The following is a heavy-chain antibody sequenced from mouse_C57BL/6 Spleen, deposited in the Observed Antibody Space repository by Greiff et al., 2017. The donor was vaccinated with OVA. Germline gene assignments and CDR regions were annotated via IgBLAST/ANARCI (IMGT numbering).Heavy chain of an antibody. D-gene: IGHD1-1*01. CDR1: GYTFTSYG. CDR2: IYPRSGNT. V-gene: IGHV1-81*01. Sequence: LQESGAELARPGASVKLSCKASGYTFTSYGISWVKQRTGQGLEWIGEIYPRSGNTYYNEKFKGKATLTADKSSSTANMELRSLTSEDSAVYFCAREGDYYGRSYGGWYFDVWGTGTTVTVSS. J-gene: IGHJ1*03. CDR3: AREGDYYGRSYGGWYFDV.